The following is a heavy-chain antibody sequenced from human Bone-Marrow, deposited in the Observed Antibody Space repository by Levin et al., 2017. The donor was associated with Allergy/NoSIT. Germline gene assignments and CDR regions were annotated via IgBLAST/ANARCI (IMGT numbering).Heavy chain of an antibody. CDR3: AKSRLELYSSTSD. Sequence: GGSLRLSCTASGFTFSDNAMSWVRQAPGKGLEWVATISGTGRGIFYADSVEGRFTISRDNSKNTLYLEMNSLRVDDTAMYFCAKSRLELYSSTSDWGQGTLVTVSS. V-gene: IGHV3-23*01. CDR2: ISGTGRGI. D-gene: IGHD6-19*01. J-gene: IGHJ4*02. CDR1: GFTFSDNA.